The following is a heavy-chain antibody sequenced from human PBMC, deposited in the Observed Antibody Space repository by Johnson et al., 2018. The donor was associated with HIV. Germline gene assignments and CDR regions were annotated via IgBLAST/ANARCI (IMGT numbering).Heavy chain of an antibody. CDR1: GFTFSSYV. J-gene: IGHJ3*02. D-gene: IGHD6-19*01. Sequence: VQLVESGGGVVRPGRSLRLSCAASGFTFSSYVMSWVRQAPGKGLEWVSAISGSGGSTYYADSVKGRFTISRDNSKNSLYLQMNSLRAEDTAVYYCARDLRTPGSGWGVDAFDIWGQGTMVTVSS. CDR2: ISGSGGST. CDR3: ARDLRTPGSGWGVDAFDI. V-gene: IGHV3-23*04.